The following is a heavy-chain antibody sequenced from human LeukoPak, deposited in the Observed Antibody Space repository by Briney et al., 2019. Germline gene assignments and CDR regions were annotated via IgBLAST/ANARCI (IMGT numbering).Heavy chain of an antibody. Sequence: PSETLSLTCTVSGGSISSYYWSWIRQPPGKGLEWIGYIYYSGSTNYNPSLRSRVTISVDTSKNQFSLKLSSVTAADTAVYYCARGPAMVDYWGQGTLVTVSS. CDR2: IYYSGST. V-gene: IGHV4-59*01. D-gene: IGHD5-18*01. J-gene: IGHJ4*02. CDR3: ARGPAMVDY. CDR1: GGSISSYY.